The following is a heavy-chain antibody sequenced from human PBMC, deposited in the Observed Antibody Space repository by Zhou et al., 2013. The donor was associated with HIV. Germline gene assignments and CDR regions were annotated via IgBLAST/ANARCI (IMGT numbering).Heavy chain of an antibody. CDR1: GYIFTNYG. J-gene: IGHJ5*02. V-gene: IGHV1-18*01. D-gene: IGHD6-13*01. CDR2: ISAYNGNT. CDR3: ARVIYSSSPQLGRDWFDP. Sequence: QVQLVQSGAEVKKPGASVKVSCKASGYIFTNYGISWLRQAPGQGLEWMGWISAYNGNTNYAQKLQGRVTMTTDTYTSTAYMELRSLRSDDTAVYYCARVIYSSSPQLGRDWFDPWGQGTLVTVSS.